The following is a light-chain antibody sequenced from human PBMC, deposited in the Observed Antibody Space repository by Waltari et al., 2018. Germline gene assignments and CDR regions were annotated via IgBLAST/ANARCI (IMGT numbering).Light chain of an antibody. CDR3: SSNTTGSTRYV. V-gene: IGLV2-14*03. Sequence: QSALTQPASVSGSPGQSITISCTGTSSDIGAYNFVSWYQKHPGKAPKVMIYDVNNRPSGVSSLFSGSKSGNTASLTISGLQAEDGADYYCSSNTTGSTRYVVVSGTKVTVL. CDR1: SSDIGAYNF. CDR2: DVN. J-gene: IGLJ1*01.